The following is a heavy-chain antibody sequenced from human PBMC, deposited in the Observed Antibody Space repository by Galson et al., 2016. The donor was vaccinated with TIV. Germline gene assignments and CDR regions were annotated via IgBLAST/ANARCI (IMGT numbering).Heavy chain of an antibody. CDR3: ARGRIAVAEESVDI. Sequence: SVKVSCKASGYTFTSSFMHWVRQAPGQGLEWMGVIYPSGGSTSYAQQFQGRVTMTRDTSTSTVYMELRSLTSEDTAVYYCARGRIAVAEESVDIWGQGTLVTVSS. J-gene: IGHJ3*02. D-gene: IGHD6-19*01. V-gene: IGHV1-46*01. CDR2: IYPSGGST. CDR1: GYTFTSSF.